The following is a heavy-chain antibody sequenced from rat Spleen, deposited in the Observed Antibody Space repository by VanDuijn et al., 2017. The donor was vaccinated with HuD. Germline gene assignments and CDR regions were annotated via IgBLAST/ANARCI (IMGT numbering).Heavy chain of an antibody. J-gene: IGHJ2*01. V-gene: IGHV2-1*01. Sequence: QVQLKESGPGLVQPSQTLSLTCTVSGFSLISNSVHWVRQPPGKGLEWMGGIWGDGSTSYNSALKSRLSVSRDTSKSQVFLKVNSLQSDDTAMYICTRGLGDYWGQGVMVTVSS. CDR3: TRGLGDY. CDR2: IWGDGST. D-gene: IGHD5-1*01. CDR1: GFSLISNS.